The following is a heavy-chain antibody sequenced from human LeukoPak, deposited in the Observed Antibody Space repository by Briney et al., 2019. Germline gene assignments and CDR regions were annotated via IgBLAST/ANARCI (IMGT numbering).Heavy chain of an antibody. CDR3: AELSTTMIGGV. D-gene: IGHD3-10*02. J-gene: IGHJ6*04. CDR1: GFTFISYV. CDR2: ISSSGSTI. V-gene: IGHV3-48*03. Sequence: GGSLRLSFAASGFTFISYVMSGVRQAPGRGRDWVSSISSSGSTIYYADSVKGRFTISRDNAKNSLYLQMNSLRAEDTAVYYCAELSTTMIGGVWGKGTTVTISS.